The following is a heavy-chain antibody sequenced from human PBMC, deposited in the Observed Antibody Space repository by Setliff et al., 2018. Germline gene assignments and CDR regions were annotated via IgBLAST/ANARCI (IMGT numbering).Heavy chain of an antibody. J-gene: IGHJ1*01. V-gene: IGHV4-59*02. CDR2: ISYSGIT. D-gene: IGHD1-1*01. CDR3: VREGYSEYFQD. Sequence: PSETLSLTCNVSGASVSSHYWDWIRQPPGKGLEWIGFISYSGITTYNVSLKSRVSISVDTSKNQLSLTLSPVTAADTAVYYCVREGYSEYFQDWGRGTLVTVSS. CDR1: GASVSSHY.